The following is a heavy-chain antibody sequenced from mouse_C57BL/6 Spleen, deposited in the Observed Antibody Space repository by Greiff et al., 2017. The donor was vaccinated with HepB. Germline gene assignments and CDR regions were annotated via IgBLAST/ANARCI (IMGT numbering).Heavy chain of an antibody. D-gene: IGHD4-1*01. CDR1: GYTFTSYW. CDR3: ARSKTNWDSYYFDY. CDR2: IYPGSGST. Sequence: QVQLQQPGAELVKPGASVKMSCKASGYTFTSYWITWVKQRPGQGLEWIGDIYPGSGSTNYNEKFKSKATLTVDTSSSTAYMQYISLTSEDSAVYYGARSKTNWDSYYFDYWGQGTTLTVSS. V-gene: IGHV1-55*01. J-gene: IGHJ2*01.